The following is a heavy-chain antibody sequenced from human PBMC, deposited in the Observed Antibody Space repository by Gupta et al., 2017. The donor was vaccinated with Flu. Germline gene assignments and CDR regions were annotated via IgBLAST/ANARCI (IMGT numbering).Heavy chain of an antibody. D-gene: IGHD3-10*01. Sequence: EVQLVESGGGLVQPGGSLRLSCAASGFTFSSYWMTWVRQAPGKGLEWVANIKHDGSEKYYVDSVKGRFTISRDNAKNSLYLQMNSLRAEDTAVYYCASYNVRAFKGQRDYWGQGTLVTVSS. CDR1: GFTFSSYW. V-gene: IGHV3-7*02. CDR2: IKHDGSEK. J-gene: IGHJ4*02. CDR3: ASYNVRAFKGQRDY.